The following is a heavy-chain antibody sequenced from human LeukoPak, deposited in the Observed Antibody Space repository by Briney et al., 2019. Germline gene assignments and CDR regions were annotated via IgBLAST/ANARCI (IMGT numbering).Heavy chain of an antibody. D-gene: IGHD3-3*01. CDR1: GFTFSSYW. J-gene: IGHJ4*02. CDR3: ARETHSYYDFWSGYSKGGHFDY. V-gene: IGHV3-7*01. CDR2: IKQDGSEK. Sequence: GGSLRLSCAASGFTFSSYWMSWVRQAPGKGREWVANIKQDGSEKYYVDSVKGRFTISRDNAKNSLYLQMNSLRAEDTAVYYCARETHSYYDFWSGYSKGGHFDYWGQGTLVTVSS.